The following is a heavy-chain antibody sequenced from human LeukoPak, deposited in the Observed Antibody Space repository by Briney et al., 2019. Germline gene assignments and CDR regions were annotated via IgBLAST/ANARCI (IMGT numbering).Heavy chain of an antibody. D-gene: IGHD6-19*01. CDR2: IYHSGGRFETGST. V-gene: IGHV4-38-2*02. CDR1: GSALSSGHY. CDR3: ARNSSGSSFDR. J-gene: IGHJ4*02. Sequence: SETLSLTCSVSGSALSSGHYWGWIRQPPGKGLEWIASIYHSGGRFETGSTHYSPSLKSRVIISVDMSKNQLSLMMTSVTAADTAVYYCARNSSGSSFDRWGQGTPVSVTS.